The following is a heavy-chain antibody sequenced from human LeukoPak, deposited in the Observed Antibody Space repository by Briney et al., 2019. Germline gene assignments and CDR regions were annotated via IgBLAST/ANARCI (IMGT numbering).Heavy chain of an antibody. CDR1: GFTFSNAW. CDR3: ARASEYYYHMDV. D-gene: IGHD2/OR15-2a*01. CDR2: IYSAGNT. V-gene: IGHV3-66*01. Sequence: GGSLRLSCAGSGFTFSNAWMSWVHQVPGKGLEWVSVIYSAGNTYYADSVRGRFTVSRDNAKNSLYLQMDSLRAEDTAVYYCARASEYYYHMDVWGKGTTVTVSS. J-gene: IGHJ6*03.